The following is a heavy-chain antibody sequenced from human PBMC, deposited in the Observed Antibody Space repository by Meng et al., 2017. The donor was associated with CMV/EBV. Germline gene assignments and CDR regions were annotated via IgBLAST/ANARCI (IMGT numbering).Heavy chain of an antibody. CDR1: GFTFSSYS. D-gene: IGHD3-22*01. J-gene: IGHJ4*02. CDR3: ARGPDSSGYYSVDY. Sequence: LSLTCAASGFTFSSYSMNWVRQAPGKGLEWVSSISNSSSYIYYADSVKGRFTISRDNAKNSLYLQMNSLRAEDTAVYYCARGPDSSGYYSVDYWGQGTLVTVSS. V-gene: IGHV3-21*01. CDR2: ISNSSSYI.